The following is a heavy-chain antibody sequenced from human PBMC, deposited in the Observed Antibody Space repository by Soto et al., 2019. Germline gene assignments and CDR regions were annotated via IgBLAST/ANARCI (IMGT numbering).Heavy chain of an antibody. J-gene: IGHJ6*02. V-gene: IGHV3-30-3*01. CDR3: ARVQTEWLPEHYGMDV. D-gene: IGHD3-3*01. CDR1: GFTFSSYA. CDR2: ISYDGSNK. Sequence: GGSLRLSCAASGFTFSSYAMDWVRQAPGKGLEWVAVISYDGSNKYYADSVKGRCTISRDNSKNTLYLQTNSLRAEDTAVYYCARVQTEWLPEHYGMDVWGQGTTVTVSS.